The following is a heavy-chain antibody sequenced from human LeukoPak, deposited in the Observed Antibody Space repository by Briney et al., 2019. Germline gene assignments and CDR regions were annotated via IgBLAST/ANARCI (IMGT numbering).Heavy chain of an antibody. Sequence: ASVKVSCKAFGYTFTRYGIGWVRQAPGQGLEWMGWISGDNGNTKYEKTVQGRVTMTTDTSTSTAYMELRSLRSDDTAVYYCARGLYCRSSTSCSGYGMDVWGQGTTVTVSS. D-gene: IGHD2-15*01. CDR2: ISGDNGNT. V-gene: IGHV1-18*01. J-gene: IGHJ6*02. CDR1: GYTFTRYG. CDR3: ARGLYCRSSTSCSGYGMDV.